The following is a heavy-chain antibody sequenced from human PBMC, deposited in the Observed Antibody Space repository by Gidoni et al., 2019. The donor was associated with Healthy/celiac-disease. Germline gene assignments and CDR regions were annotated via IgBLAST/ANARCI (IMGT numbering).Heavy chain of an antibody. V-gene: IGHV4-31*03. D-gene: IGHD4-17*01. CDR1: GGSISSGGYY. Sequence: QVQLQESGPGLVKPSQTLSLTCTVSGGSISSGGYYGSWIRQHPGKGLEWIGYIYYSGSTYYNPSLKSRVTISVDPSKNQFSLKLSSVTAADTAVYYCARDIYGGNSVARYFDLWGRGTLVTVSS. J-gene: IGHJ2*01. CDR2: IYYSGST. CDR3: ARDIYGGNSVARYFDL.